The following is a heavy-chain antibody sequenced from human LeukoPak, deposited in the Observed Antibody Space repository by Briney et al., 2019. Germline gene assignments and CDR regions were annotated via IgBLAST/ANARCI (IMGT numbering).Heavy chain of an antibody. CDR2: ISSRSSYI. Sequence: PGGSLRLSCAASGFTFSSDNMKWVRQAPGKGLEWVSSISSRSSYIFYADSVKGRFTISRDNAKKSLYLQMNSLRAEDTAVYYCASGVNYFDYWGQGTLVTVSS. J-gene: IGHJ4*02. D-gene: IGHD3-3*01. V-gene: IGHV3-21*01. CDR1: GFTFSSDN. CDR3: ASGVNYFDY.